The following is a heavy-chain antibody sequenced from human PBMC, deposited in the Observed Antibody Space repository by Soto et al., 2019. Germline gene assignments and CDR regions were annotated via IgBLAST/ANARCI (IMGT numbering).Heavy chain of an antibody. CDR3: ARDLGYSSGWYYFDF. CDR2: ISAYNGNT. Sequence: GASVKVSCKASGYRFTSYGISWVRQAPGQGLEWMGWISAYNGNTNYAQKLQGRVTMTTDTSTSTAYMEVRSLRSDDTAVYYCARDLGYSSGWYYFDFWGQGTLVIVSS. J-gene: IGHJ4*02. CDR1: GYRFTSYG. V-gene: IGHV1-18*01. D-gene: IGHD6-19*01.